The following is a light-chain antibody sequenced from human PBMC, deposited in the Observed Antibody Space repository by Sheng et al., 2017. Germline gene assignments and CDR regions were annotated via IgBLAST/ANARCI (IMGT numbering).Light chain of an antibody. CDR2: AAS. CDR3: QETYSSPPFT. J-gene: IGKJ3*01. Sequence: DTQMTQTPSSLSASVGDRVTMTCRASQNIRNHLNWYQHRPGQAPKVLIYAASSLQSGVPSRFSGSGSGTHFTLNISSLQPEDFATYYCQETYSSPPFTFGPGTKVDV. V-gene: IGKV1-39*01. CDR1: QNIRNH.